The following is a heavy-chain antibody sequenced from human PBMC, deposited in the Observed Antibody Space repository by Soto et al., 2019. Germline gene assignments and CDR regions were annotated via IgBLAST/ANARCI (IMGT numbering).Heavy chain of an antibody. J-gene: IGHJ5*02. CDR1: WYRVSSNSAA. V-gene: IGHV6-1*01. CDR2: TYYRSKWYS. CDR3: ARGPGSLRP. D-gene: IGHD1-1*01. Sequence: PSHTLSRTFAIAWYRVSSNSAAWNWISLHPSRGLEWLGRTYYRSKWYSVYAPAVKSRIIINPDTSKTQCSLRMNAVTPADQPIYYCARGPGSLRPGGQGALVTVSS.